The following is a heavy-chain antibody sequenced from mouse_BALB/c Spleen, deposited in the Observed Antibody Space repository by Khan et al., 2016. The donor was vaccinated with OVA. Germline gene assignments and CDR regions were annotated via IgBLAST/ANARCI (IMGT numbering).Heavy chain of an antibody. CDR3: TRGRAWATMISWFAY. CDR1: GYTFTSYN. V-gene: IGHV1S81*02. Sequence: QVQLQQPGAELVKPGASMKLSCKASGYTFTSYNMYWVKQRPGQGLEWIGGINPNNGYTNFNEKFKSKATLTVDKSSSTAYMQLSGLTSEDSAVYYCTRGRAWATMISWFAYWGQGTLVTVSA. J-gene: IGHJ3*01. CDR2: INPNNGYT. D-gene: IGHD2-4*01.